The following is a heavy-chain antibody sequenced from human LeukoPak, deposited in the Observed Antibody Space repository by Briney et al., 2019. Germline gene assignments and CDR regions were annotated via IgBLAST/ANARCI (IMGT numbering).Heavy chain of an antibody. Sequence: GGSLRLSCAASGFTFSSYAMHWVRQAPGKGLEWVAVISYDGSNKYYADSVKGRFTISRDNSKNTLYLQMNSLRAEDTAVNYCARDSSSGSAAFDYWGQGTLVTVSS. V-gene: IGHV3-30*04. CDR2: ISYDGSNK. CDR1: GFTFSSYA. J-gene: IGHJ4*02. CDR3: ARDSSSGSAAFDY. D-gene: IGHD6-19*01.